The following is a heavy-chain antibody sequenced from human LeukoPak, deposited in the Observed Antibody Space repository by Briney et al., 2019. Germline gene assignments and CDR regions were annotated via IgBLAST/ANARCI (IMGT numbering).Heavy chain of an antibody. D-gene: IGHD3-22*01. CDR3: ARGRYYDSSGSFDY. CDR1: GGSFSGYY. Sequence: SETLSLTCAVYGGSFSGYYWSWIRQPPGKGLEWIGEINHSGSTNYNPSLKSRVTISVDTSRNQFSLKLSSVTAADTAVYYCARGRYYDSSGSFDYWGQGTLVTVSS. V-gene: IGHV4-34*01. CDR2: INHSGST. J-gene: IGHJ4*02.